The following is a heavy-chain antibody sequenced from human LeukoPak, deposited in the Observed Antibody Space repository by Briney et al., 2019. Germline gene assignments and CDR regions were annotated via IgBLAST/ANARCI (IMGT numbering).Heavy chain of an antibody. Sequence: GESLKISCKASGYSFAIYWIGWVRQMPGKGLEWMGIIYPGDSDTRYSPSFQGQVTISADKSINTAYLQWSSLGASDTALYYCARRSSIGWQPYYFDQWGQGTQVTVPS. CDR1: GYSFAIYW. CDR3: ARRSSIGWQPYYFDQ. J-gene: IGHJ4*02. D-gene: IGHD2-2*01. CDR2: IYPGDSDT. V-gene: IGHV5-51*01.